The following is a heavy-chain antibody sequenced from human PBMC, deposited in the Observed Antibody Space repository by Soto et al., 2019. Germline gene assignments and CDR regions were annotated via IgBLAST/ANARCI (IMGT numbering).Heavy chain of an antibody. V-gene: IGHV4-39*01. D-gene: IGHD6-6*01. J-gene: IGHJ5*02. CDR1: GGSISISSYS. CDR3: ARRSSSSLGALFDP. Sequence: KSSETLSLTAIASGGSISISSYSWASIRQPPAKGLEWIGAMYHTGTNNYNPSLESGVTMSVDTSKNQFSLKLSSVSPADTAVYYCARRSSSSLGALFDPWGRGILFTVSS. CDR2: MYHTGTN.